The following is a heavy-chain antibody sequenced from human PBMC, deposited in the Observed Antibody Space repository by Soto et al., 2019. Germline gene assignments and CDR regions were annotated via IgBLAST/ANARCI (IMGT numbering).Heavy chain of an antibody. D-gene: IGHD1-26*01. J-gene: IGHJ5*02. CDR1: GGSISSGGYY. CDR2: IYYSGST. Sequence: SETLSLTCTVSGGSISSGGYYWSWIRQHPGKGLEWIGYIYYSGSTYYNPSLKSRVTISVDTSKNQFSLKLSSVTAADTAVYYCARGGSGRLRGWFDPWGQGTLVTVSS. V-gene: IGHV4-31*03. CDR3: ARGGSGRLRGWFDP.